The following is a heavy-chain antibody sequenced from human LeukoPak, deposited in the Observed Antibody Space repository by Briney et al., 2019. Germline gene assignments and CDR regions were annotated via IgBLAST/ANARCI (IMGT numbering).Heavy chain of an antibody. Sequence: PSETLSLTCTVSGTSIRGHYWSWIRQPPGKGLEWIGYIYSNGNILYNPFLKSRVTLSVDTFNNQFSLSVNFVTASDTAVYYCAGLHFASAEEFDPWGQGTLVTVSS. CDR1: GTSIRGHY. D-gene: IGHD1-14*01. CDR3: AGLHFASAEEFDP. V-gene: IGHV4-59*08. CDR2: IYSNGNI. J-gene: IGHJ5*02.